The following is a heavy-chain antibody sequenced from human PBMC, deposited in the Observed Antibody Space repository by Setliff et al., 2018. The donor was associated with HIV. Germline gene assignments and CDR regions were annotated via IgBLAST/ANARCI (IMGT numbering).Heavy chain of an antibody. Sequence: GASVKVFCKASGGTFSSYAINWVRQAPGQGLEWMGGIIPILGIANYAQKFQGRVTITADKSTSTAYMELSSLRSEDTAVYYCARDREYYYDNSGSPSFDYWGQGTLVTVSS. CDR3: ARDREYYYDNSGSPSFDY. CDR2: IIPILGIA. V-gene: IGHV1-69*10. J-gene: IGHJ4*02. CDR1: GGTFSSYA. D-gene: IGHD3-22*01.